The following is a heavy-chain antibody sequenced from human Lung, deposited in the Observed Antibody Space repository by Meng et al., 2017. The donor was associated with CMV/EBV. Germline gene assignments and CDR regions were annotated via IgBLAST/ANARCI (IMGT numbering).Heavy chain of an antibody. V-gene: IGHV1-18*01. J-gene: IGHJ4*02. CDR2: ISAYNGNT. CDR1: GYTFTNYG. CDR3: ARDRATRAYYFDD. Sequence: ASAMMFCKASGYTFTNYGISWLRQAPGQGLEWMGWISAYNGNTNYAQNLQGRVTMTTDTSTNTAYMELRSLRSDDTAIYFCARDRATRAYYFDDWGQGALVTVSS. D-gene: IGHD1-1*01.